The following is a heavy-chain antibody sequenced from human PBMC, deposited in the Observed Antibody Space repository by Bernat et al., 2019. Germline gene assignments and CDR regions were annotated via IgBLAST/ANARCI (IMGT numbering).Heavy chain of an antibody. CDR2: ISAYSGDT. Sequence: QVQLVQSGAEVKKPGASVKLSCKASGYTFSHFGISWVRQAPGQGLEWMGWISAYSGDTNYAQKFQRRDPMTKNSSTNTPYMDLRSLRADDTAIWFCARGLSNDFNSLEAYWGQGTLVTVSS. D-gene: IGHD1-1*01. CDR3: ARGLSNDFNSLEAY. CDR1: GYTFSHFG. J-gene: IGHJ4*02. V-gene: IGHV1-18*01.